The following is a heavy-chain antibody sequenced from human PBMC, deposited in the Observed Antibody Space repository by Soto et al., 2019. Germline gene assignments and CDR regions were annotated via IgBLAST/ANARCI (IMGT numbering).Heavy chain of an antibody. J-gene: IGHJ6*02. CDR1: GGTFSSYA. D-gene: IGHD6-19*01. Sequence: QVQLVQSGAEVKKPGSSVKVSCKASGGTFSSYAISWVRQAPGQGLEWLGGIIPIFGTANYAQKFQGRVTTTADKSTSRAYMELSSMRSEDTDVDYCARDSGIAVAAVPYYYYDMDVWGHGTTDTVAS. CDR3: ARDSGIAVAAVPYYYYDMDV. CDR2: IIPIFGTA. V-gene: IGHV1-69*06.